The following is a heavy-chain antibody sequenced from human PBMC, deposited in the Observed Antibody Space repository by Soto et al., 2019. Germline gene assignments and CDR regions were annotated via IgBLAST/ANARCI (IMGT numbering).Heavy chain of an antibody. V-gene: IGHV1-2*04. Sequence: GASVKVSCKASGYSFTGYFIHWVRQAPGQGXEWMGWINPHSGGTKYAQKFQGWVTMTRNTSIYTAYMELSRLRPSDTAVYYCARVGHHIRPRAYYFYAMDVWGQGTTVTVSS. D-gene: IGHD1-20*01. CDR3: ARVGHHIRPRAYYFYAMDV. CDR2: INPHSGGT. J-gene: IGHJ6*02. CDR1: GYSFTGYF.